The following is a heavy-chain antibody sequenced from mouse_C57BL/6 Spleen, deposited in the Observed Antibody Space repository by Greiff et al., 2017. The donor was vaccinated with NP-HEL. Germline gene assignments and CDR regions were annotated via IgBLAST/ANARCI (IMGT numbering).Heavy chain of an antibody. CDR3: ARGIYYDYDGFAY. J-gene: IGHJ3*01. D-gene: IGHD2-4*01. CDR1: GFNIKDYY. V-gene: IGHV14-2*01. CDR2: IDPEDGET. Sequence: EVQLQQSGAELVKPGASVKLSCTASGFNIKDYYMHWVKQRPEQGLEWIGRIDPEDGETKYAPKFQGKATITADTSSNTAYLQLSSLTSEDTAVYYCARGIYYDYDGFAYWGQGTLVTVSA.